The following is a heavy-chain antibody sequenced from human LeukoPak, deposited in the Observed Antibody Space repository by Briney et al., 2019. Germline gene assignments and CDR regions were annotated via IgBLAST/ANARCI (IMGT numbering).Heavy chain of an antibody. D-gene: IGHD3-10*01. CDR1: GFTFSDYY. J-gene: IGHJ4*02. CDR2: TSHDESNK. Sequence: PGGSLRLSCAASGFTFSDYYMSWIRQAPGKGLEWVAVTSHDESNKYYADSVKGRFTISRDNSKNTLYLQMNSLRAEDTAVYYCAKDEFGTFDYWGQGTLVTVSS. V-gene: IGHV3-30*18. CDR3: AKDEFGTFDY.